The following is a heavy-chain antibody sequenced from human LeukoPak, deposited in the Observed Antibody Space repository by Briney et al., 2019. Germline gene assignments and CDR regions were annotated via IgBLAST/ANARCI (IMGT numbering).Heavy chain of an antibody. CDR2: IYYSGTT. J-gene: IGHJ4*02. CDR1: GGSISSTSYY. D-gene: IGHD3-10*01. V-gene: IGHV4-39*01. Sequence: SETLSLTCTVSGGSISSTSYYWGWIRQPPGKGLEWIGSIYYSGTTYYHPSLKSRATISVDTSKNQFSLKLSSVTAADTAVYYCAGLAGLHYGLIDYWGQGTLVTVSS. CDR3: AGLAGLHYGLIDY.